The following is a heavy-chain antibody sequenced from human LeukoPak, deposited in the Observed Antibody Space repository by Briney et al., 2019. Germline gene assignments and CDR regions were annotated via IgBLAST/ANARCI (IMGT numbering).Heavy chain of an antibody. D-gene: IGHD5-12*01. CDR2: INPSGGST. CDR3: ARDWGPADIVATINHFDY. V-gene: IGHV1-46*01. Sequence: ASVKVSCKASGYTFTSYYMHWVRQAPGQGLEWMGIINPSGGSTSYAQKFQGRVTMTRDMSTSTVYMELSSLRSEDTAVYYCARDWGPADIVATINHFDYRGQGTLVTVSS. J-gene: IGHJ4*02. CDR1: GYTFTSYY.